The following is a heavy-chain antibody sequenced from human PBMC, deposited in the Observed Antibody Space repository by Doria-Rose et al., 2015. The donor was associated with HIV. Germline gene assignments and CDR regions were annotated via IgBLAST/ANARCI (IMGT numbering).Heavy chain of an antibody. CDR2: IFSDDER. J-gene: IGHJ4*02. V-gene: IGHV2-26*01. Sequence: ESGPVLVKPTETLTLTYTVSGVSLSSPGMGVSWIRQPPGKALEWPANIFSDDERSYNTSLKSRLSISRGTSKSQVVLTMTDMDPVDTATYYCARIKSSRWYHKYYFDFWGQGTLVIVSA. CDR3: ARIKSSRWYHKYYFDF. D-gene: IGHD6-13*01. CDR1: GVSLSSPGMG.